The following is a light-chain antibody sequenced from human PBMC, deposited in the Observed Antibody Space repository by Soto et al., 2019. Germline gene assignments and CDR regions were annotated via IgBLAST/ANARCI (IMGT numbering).Light chain of an antibody. CDR2: WAS. Sequence: DIVMTQSPDSLAVSLGERATINCKSSQTVLHNSLAWYQQKPGQPPKLLIYWASTRESGVPDRFSGSRSGTDFTLTINSLQAEDVAVYYCQQYYSHYHTFGQGTKLEIK. J-gene: IGKJ2*01. CDR1: QTVLHNS. V-gene: IGKV4-1*01. CDR3: QQYYSHYHT.